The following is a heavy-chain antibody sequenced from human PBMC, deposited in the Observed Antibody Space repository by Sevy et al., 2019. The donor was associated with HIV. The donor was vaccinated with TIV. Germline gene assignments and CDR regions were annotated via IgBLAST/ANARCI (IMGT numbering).Heavy chain of an antibody. V-gene: IGHV3-48*03. CDR3: ARGEWGGVNY. D-gene: IGHD3-16*01. CDR1: GFTFNTYE. CDR2: ISSSGSSI. Sequence: GGSLRLSCAASGFTFNTYEMNWVRQAPGKGLEWVSYISSSGSSIYDADSVKGRFTISRDNAKNSLYLQMNSPRAEDTAVYYCARGEWGGVNYWGQRTLVTVSS. J-gene: IGHJ4*02.